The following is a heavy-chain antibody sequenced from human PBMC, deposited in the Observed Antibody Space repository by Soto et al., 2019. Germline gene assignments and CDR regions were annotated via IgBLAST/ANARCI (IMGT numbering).Heavy chain of an antibody. D-gene: IGHD6-19*01. V-gene: IGHV4-59*01. Sequence: QVQLQESGPGLVKPSETLSLTCTVSGDSISSLYWSWIRQPPGKGLEWIGYIYYSGSINYNPSLKSRATISVDPSKNQCSLRLSSVTAADTAVYYCAKSLWDTSGWKTDYWGQGTLVTVSS. CDR1: GDSISSLY. CDR3: AKSLWDTSGWKTDY. CDR2: IYYSGSI. J-gene: IGHJ4*02.